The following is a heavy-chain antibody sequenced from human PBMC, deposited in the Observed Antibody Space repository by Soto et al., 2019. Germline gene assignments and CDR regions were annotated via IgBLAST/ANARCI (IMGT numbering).Heavy chain of an antibody. CDR2: IYTSGST. Sequence: SETLSLTCTVSGGSISSYYWSWIRQPAGKGLEWIGRIYTSGSTNYNPSLKSRVTMSVDTSKNQFSLKLSSVTAAETAVYYCARDLSTTIFGVVIPPVDYYYGMDVWGQGTTVTVSS. J-gene: IGHJ6*02. CDR1: GGSISSYY. V-gene: IGHV4-4*07. D-gene: IGHD3-3*01. CDR3: ARDLSTTIFGVVIPPVDYYYGMDV.